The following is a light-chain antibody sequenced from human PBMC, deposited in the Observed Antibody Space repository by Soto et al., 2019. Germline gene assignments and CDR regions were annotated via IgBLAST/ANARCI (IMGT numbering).Light chain of an antibody. V-gene: IGKV3-11*01. Sequence: EIVLTQSPATLSLSPGERATLSCRASQSVSSYLAWYQQKPGQAPRLLIYDASNRATGIPARFSGSGSGTAFTLTISSLQPEDFAVYYCQQPPGFTFGPGTKVDIK. CDR1: QSVSSY. J-gene: IGKJ3*01. CDR2: DAS. CDR3: QQPPGFT.